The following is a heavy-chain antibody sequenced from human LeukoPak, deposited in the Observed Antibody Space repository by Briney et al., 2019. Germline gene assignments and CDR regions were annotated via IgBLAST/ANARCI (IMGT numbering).Heavy chain of an antibody. J-gene: IGHJ5*02. V-gene: IGHV3-7*01. CDR3: ARDLVKTYYYDSSGSPRPKSPFDP. Sequence: GGSLRLSCAASGFTFSNYWMTWVRQAPGKGLEWVANIKPDGRDKYYVDSVEGRFTISRDNAKNSLYLQMNSLRAEDTAVYYCARDLVKTYYYDSSGSPRPKSPFDPWGQGTLVTVSS. CDR2: IKPDGRDK. CDR1: GFTFSNYW. D-gene: IGHD3-22*01.